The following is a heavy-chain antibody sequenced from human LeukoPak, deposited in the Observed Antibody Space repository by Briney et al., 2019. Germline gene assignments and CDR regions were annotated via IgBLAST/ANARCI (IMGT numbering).Heavy chain of an antibody. CDR3: ARARPLGHYYDILTGRYYYMDV. V-gene: IGHV1-46*01. CDR2: INPSGGST. CDR1: GYTFTSYY. J-gene: IGHJ6*03. D-gene: IGHD3-9*01. Sequence: ASVKVSCKASGYTFTSYYMHWVRQAPGQGLEWMGIINPSGGSTSYAQKFQGRVTMTRDTSISTAYMELSSLRSEDTAVYYCARARPLGHYYDILTGRYYYMDVWGKGTTVTISS.